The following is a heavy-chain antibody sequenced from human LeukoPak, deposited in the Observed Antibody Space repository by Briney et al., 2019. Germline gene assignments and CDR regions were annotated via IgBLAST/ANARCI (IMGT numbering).Heavy chain of an antibody. D-gene: IGHD1-26*01. V-gene: IGHV5-51*01. CDR1: GSGFTTYG. Sequence: GGPLKFSGRGSGSGFTTYGIVWLRQSPGKAPEWMGVIYPGDSDTRYSPSFQGHVTISADKSISTAYLQWSSLKASDTAMYYCARRPTNYYGMDVWGQGTTVTVSS. CDR3: ARRPTNYYGMDV. CDR2: IYPGDSDT. J-gene: IGHJ6*02.